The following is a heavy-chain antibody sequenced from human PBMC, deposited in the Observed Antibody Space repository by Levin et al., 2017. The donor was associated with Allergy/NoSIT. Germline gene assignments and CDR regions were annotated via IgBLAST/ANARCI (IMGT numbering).Heavy chain of an antibody. V-gene: IGHV3-23*01. CDR2: ISGSGGST. CDR3: AKDDGYYYYNYGMDV. Sequence: PAGGSLRLSCAASGFTFSSYAMSWVRQAPGKGLEWVSGISGSGGSTFYADSAKGRFTISRDNSKNTLNLQMNSLRAEDTAIYYCAKDDGYYYYNYGMDVWGQGTTVTVSS. J-gene: IGHJ6*02. CDR1: GFTFSSYA.